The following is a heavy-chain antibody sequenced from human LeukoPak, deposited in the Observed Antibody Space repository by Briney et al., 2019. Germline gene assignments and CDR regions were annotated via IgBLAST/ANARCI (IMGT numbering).Heavy chain of an antibody. CDR3: AKGDGSNNYYMDV. CDR2: IWYDGTNK. CDR1: GFTFSNYG. D-gene: IGHD3-10*01. J-gene: IGHJ6*03. V-gene: IGHV3-33*06. Sequence: GGSVRLSCAASGFTFSNYGMHWVRQAPGKGLEWVAVIWYDGTNKFYADSVKGRFTISRDNSRSTLYLQMDTLRAEDTAVYYCAKGDGSNNYYMDVWGKGTTVTVSS.